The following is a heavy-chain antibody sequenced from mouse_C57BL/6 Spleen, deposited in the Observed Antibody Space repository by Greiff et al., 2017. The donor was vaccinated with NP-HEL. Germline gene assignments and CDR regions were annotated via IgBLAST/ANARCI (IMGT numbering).Heavy chain of an antibody. CDR3: ARREDYSNYRFAY. Sequence: VQLQQSGPELVKPGASVKISCKASGYTFTDYYMNWVKQSHGKSLEWIGDINPNNGGTSYNQKFKGKATLTVDKSSSTAYMELRSLTSEDSAVYYCARREDYSNYRFAYWGQGTLVTVSA. J-gene: IGHJ3*01. V-gene: IGHV1-26*01. CDR1: GYTFTDYY. D-gene: IGHD2-5*01. CDR2: INPNNGGT.